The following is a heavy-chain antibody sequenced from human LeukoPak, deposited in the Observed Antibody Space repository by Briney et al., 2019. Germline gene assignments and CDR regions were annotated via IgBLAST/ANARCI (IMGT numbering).Heavy chain of an antibody. CDR3: ARLHSTHSSNS. J-gene: IGHJ4*02. CDR1: GGSIDSSSYY. V-gene: IGHV4-39*01. D-gene: IGHD6-13*01. CDR2: IYSSGST. Sequence: SETLSLTCTVSGGSIDSSSYYRGWIRQPPGKGLEWIGGIYSSGSTYYNPSLKSRVTISVDTSKNQFSLRLSSVTAADTAVYYCARLHSTHSSNSWGQGTLVTVSS.